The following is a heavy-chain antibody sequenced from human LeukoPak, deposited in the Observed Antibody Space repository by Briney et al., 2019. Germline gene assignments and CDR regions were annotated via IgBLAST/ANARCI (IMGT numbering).Heavy chain of an antibody. V-gene: IGHV4-30-4*01. CDR1: GDSISGGDCY. CDR3: ARVHRVAGLDY. D-gene: IGHD6-19*01. Sequence: SETLSLTCTVSGDSISGGDCYWSWIRQPPGKGLEWIGYIFSGNTYYNPSLQSRLSLSVDTSKNQFSLRLSSVTAAGTALYFCARVHRVAGLDYWGQGTLVTVSS. J-gene: IGHJ4*02. CDR2: IFSGNT.